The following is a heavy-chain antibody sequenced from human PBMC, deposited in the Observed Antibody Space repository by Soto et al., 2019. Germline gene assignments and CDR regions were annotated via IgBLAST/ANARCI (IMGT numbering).Heavy chain of an antibody. D-gene: IGHD3-22*01. Sequence: KPSETLSLTCTVSGGSISSYYWSWIRQPPGKGLEWIGYIYYSGSTNYNPSLKSRVTISVDTSKNQFSLKLSSVTAADTAVYYCARLLPHYYDSSGYLNWFWFDPWGQGTLVTVSS. CDR1: GGSISSYY. V-gene: IGHV4-59*01. J-gene: IGHJ5*02. CDR2: IYYSGST. CDR3: ARLLPHYYDSSGYLNWFWFDP.